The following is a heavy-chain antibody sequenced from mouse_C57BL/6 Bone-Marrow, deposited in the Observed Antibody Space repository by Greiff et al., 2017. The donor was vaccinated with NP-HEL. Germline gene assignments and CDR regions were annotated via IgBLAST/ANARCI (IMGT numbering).Heavy chain of an antibody. CDR3: ARSRDITTVVATDAMDY. V-gene: IGHV1-81*01. CDR1: GYTFTSYG. Sequence: QVQLQQSGAELARPGASVKLSCKASGYTFTSYGISWVKQRTGQGLEWIGEIYPRSGNTYYNEKFKGKATLTADKSSSTAYMKLRSLTSEDSAVYFCARSRDITTVVATDAMDYWGQGTSVTVSS. J-gene: IGHJ4*01. D-gene: IGHD1-1*01. CDR2: IYPRSGNT.